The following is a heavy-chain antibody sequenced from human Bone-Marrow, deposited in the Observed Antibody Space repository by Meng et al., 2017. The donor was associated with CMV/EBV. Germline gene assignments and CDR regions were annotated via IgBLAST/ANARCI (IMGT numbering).Heavy chain of an antibody. CDR1: GYTFTSYD. J-gene: IGHJ4*02. Sequence: ASVKVSCKASGYTFTSYDINWVRQATGQGLEWMGWMNPNSGNTGYAQKFQGRVTMTRNTSISTAYMELSSLRSEDTAVYYCARGLRARVVVPAAIYYWGQGTLVTVSS. CDR2: MNPNSGNT. V-gene: IGHV1-8*01. CDR3: ARGLRARVVVPAAIYY. D-gene: IGHD2-2*01.